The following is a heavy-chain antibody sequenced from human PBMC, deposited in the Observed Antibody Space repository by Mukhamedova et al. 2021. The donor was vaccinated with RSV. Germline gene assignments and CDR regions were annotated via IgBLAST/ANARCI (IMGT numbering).Heavy chain of an antibody. J-gene: IGHJ1*01. D-gene: IGHD2-2*01. Sequence: GEIYHSGSTNYNPSLKSRVTISVDKSKNQFSLKLSSVTAADTAVYYCAREYCSSTSCYDGGFGGAEYFQHWGQGTLVTVSS. V-gene: IGHV4-4*02. CDR2: IYHSGST. CDR3: AREYCSSTSCYDGGFGGAEYFQH.